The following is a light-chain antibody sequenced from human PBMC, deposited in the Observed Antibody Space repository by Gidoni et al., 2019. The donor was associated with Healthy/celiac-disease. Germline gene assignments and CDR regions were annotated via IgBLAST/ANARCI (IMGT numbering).Light chain of an antibody. CDR3: QQSYSTPWT. J-gene: IGKJ1*01. V-gene: IGKV1-39*01. CDR1: QSISSY. CDR2: AAS. Sequence: DIQMTKSPSSLSASVGDRVTITCRASQSISSYLNWYQQKPGKAPKLLIYAASSLQSGVPSRFSGSGSGKDFTLTISSMQPEDFATYYCQQSYSTPWTFGQGTKVEIK.